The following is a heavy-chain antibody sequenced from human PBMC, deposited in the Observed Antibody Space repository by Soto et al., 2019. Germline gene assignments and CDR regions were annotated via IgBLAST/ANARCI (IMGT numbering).Heavy chain of an antibody. V-gene: IGHV3-15*01. J-gene: IGHJ6*03. CDR2: IKSKTDGGTT. CDR1: GFTFSNAW. Sequence: GGSLRLSCAASGFTFSNAWMSWVRQAPGKGLEWVGRIKSKTDGGTTDYAAPVKGRFTISRDDSKNTLYLQMNSLKTEDTAVYYCTPLRYYYYYMDVWGKGTTVTVSS. CDR3: TPLRYYYYYMDV.